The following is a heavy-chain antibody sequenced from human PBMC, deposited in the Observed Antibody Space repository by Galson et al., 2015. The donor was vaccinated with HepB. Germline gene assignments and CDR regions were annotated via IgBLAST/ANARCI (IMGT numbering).Heavy chain of an antibody. V-gene: IGHV3-23*01. J-gene: IGHJ4*02. Sequence: SLRLSCAASGFTFRNYPMSWVRQAPGKGLEWVSSISSVVGGSTYYADSVKGRFTISRDNSKNTLYLQVNSLRVEDTAVYYCARHDYVVYWGQGTLLTVSS. CDR1: GFTFRNYP. D-gene: IGHD4/OR15-4a*01. CDR3: ARHDYVVY. CDR2: ISSVVGGST.